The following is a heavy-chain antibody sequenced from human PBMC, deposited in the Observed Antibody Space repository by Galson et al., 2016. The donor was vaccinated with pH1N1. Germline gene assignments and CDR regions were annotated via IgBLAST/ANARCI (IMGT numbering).Heavy chain of an antibody. V-gene: IGHV1-69*05. Sequence: SVKVSCKASGGIFNSNAINWVRQAPGQGLEWMGGIIAIFGTTNYAQKFQGIVTITTDESTTTAYMELSSLRSEDTAVYYCATTRWTPSQGVISQFFAQWGQGTQVTVSS. D-gene: IGHD4-23*01. J-gene: IGHJ4*02. CDR1: GGIFNSNA. CDR2: IIAIFGTT. CDR3: ATTRWTPSQGVISQFFAQ.